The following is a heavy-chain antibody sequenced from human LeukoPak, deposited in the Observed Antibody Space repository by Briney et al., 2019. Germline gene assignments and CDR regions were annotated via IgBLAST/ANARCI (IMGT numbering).Heavy chain of an antibody. V-gene: IGHV3-23*01. CDR2: ISGSGGST. CDR3: AKHAGSGSYWYYFDY. Sequence: GGSXXXXXAASGFTFRTXSXNXVRXAPGKGLXGXSAISGSGGSTYYADSVKGRFTISRDNSKNTLYLQMNSLRAEDTAVYYCAKHAGSGSYWYYFDYWGQGTLVTVSS. D-gene: IGHD3-10*01. CDR1: GFTFRTXS. J-gene: IGHJ4*02.